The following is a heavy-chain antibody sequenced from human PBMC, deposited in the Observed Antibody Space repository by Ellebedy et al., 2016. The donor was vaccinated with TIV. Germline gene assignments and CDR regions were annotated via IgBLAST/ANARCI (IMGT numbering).Heavy chain of an antibody. CDR3: ASDHDLGPFDY. J-gene: IGHJ4*02. CDR1: GYTFTSYY. V-gene: IGHV1-46*01. CDR2: INPRGGTT. Sequence: AASVKVSCKASGYTFTSYYMHWVRQAPGQGLEWMGIINPRGGTTSYAQKFQGRVSMTRDTSTSTVYMELSSLRSEDTAVYYCASDHDLGPFDYWGQGTLVTVSS.